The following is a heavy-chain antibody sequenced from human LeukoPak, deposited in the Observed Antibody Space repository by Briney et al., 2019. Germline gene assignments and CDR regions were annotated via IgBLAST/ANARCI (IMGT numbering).Heavy chain of an antibody. Sequence: SETLSLTCAVSGYSINNDYYWVWIRQPPGEGLEWIGSVSPRGSTFYNASPQSRASISVDTSKNLFSLKLISVTAADTAMYFCARDADPGGLDYWGQGTLVTASS. V-gene: IGHV4-38-2*02. CDR3: ARDADPGGLDY. CDR1: GYSINNDYY. CDR2: VSPRGST. J-gene: IGHJ4*02. D-gene: IGHD3-16*01.